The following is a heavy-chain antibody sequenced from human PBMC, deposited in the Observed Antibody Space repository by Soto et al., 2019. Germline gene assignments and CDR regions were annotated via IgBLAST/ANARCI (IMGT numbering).Heavy chain of an antibody. J-gene: IGHJ6*03. D-gene: IGHD2-8*01. V-gene: IGHV3-21*01. CDR3: ARDGDCTNGVCYYYYYMDV. CDR2: ISSSSSYI. CDR1: GFTFSSYS. Sequence: GGSLRLSCAASGFTFSSYSMNWVRQAPGKGLEWVSSISSSSSYIYYADSVKGRFTISRDNGKNSLYLQMNSLRAEDTAVYYCARDGDCTNGVCYYYYYMDVWGKGTTVTVSS.